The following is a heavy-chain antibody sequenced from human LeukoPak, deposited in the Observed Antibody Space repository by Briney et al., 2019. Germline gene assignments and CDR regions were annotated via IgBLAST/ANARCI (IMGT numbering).Heavy chain of an antibody. CDR2: ISSSSSYI. CDR3: ARDLYSFGGITIFGVVPY. J-gene: IGHJ4*02. Sequence: GGSLRLSCATSGFTFSSYSMNWVRQAPGKGLEWVSSISSSSSYIYYADSVKGRFTISRDNAKNSLYLQMNSLRAEDTAVYYCARDLYSFGGITIFGVVPYWGQGTLVTVSS. D-gene: IGHD3-3*01. V-gene: IGHV3-21*01. CDR1: GFTFSSYS.